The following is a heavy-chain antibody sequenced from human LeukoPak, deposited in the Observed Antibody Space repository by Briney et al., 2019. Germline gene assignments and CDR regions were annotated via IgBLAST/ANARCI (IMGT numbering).Heavy chain of an antibody. Sequence: PGGSLRLSCAASGFTFSSYSMNWVRQAPGKGLEWVSSISSSSSYIYYADSVKGRFTISRNNAKNSLYLQMNSLRAEDTAVYYCAREVMGDIVVVPAATDYWGQGTLVTVSS. CDR2: ISSSSSYI. CDR1: GFTFSSYS. J-gene: IGHJ4*02. V-gene: IGHV3-21*01. CDR3: AREVMGDIVVVPAATDY. D-gene: IGHD2-2*01.